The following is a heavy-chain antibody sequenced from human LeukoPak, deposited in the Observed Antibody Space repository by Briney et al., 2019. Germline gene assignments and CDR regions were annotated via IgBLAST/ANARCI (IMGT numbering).Heavy chain of an antibody. Sequence: PGGSLRLSCTASGFTFSTYAMSWVRQAPGKGLEWVSGISGSGGSTNHADSVKGRFIISRDNSKNTLYLQMNSLRDEDTAVYYCAKGDTTVDHNFDYWGQGTLVTVSS. CDR2: ISGSGGST. V-gene: IGHV3-23*01. J-gene: IGHJ4*02. CDR1: GFTFSTYA. D-gene: IGHD5-18*01. CDR3: AKGDTTVDHNFDY.